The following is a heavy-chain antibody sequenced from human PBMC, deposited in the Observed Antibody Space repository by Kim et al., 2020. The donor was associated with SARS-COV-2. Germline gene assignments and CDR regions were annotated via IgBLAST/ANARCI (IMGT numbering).Heavy chain of an antibody. Sequence: KGRFTISRDNSKNTLYLQMNSLRAEDTAVYYCARGVFKVGYGDYFYTGYWGQGTLVTVSS. V-gene: IGHV3-30*07. J-gene: IGHJ4*02. CDR3: ARGVFKVGYGDYFYTGY. D-gene: IGHD4-17*01.